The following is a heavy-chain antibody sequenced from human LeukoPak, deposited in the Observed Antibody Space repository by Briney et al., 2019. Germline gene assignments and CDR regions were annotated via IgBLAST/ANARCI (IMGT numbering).Heavy chain of an antibody. CDR3: AKDTPSGSYAGGFDY. J-gene: IGHJ4*02. CDR1: GFTFEDYA. V-gene: IGHV3-9*01. CDR2: INWNGGRT. Sequence: PGGSLRLSCAASGFTFEDYAMHWVRHAPGKGLEWVSGINWNGGRTDYADSVKGRFTISRDIATNSLYLQMNSLRDEDTALYFCAKDTPSGSYAGGFDYWGQGTLVTVS. D-gene: IGHD1-26*01.